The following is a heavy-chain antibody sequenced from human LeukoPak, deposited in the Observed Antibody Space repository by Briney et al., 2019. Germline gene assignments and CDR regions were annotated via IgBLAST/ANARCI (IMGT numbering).Heavy chain of an antibody. J-gene: IGHJ6*02. CDR2: IIPIFGTA. D-gene: IGHD1-26*01. CDR1: GGTFSSYA. CDR3: AREDSPTSYGMDV. Sequence: GASVKVSCKASGGTFSSYAISWVRQAPGQGLEWMGGIIPIFGTANYAQKFQGRVTITADESTSTAYMELSSLRSEDTAVYHCAREDSPTSYGMDVWGQGTTVTVSS. V-gene: IGHV1-69*13.